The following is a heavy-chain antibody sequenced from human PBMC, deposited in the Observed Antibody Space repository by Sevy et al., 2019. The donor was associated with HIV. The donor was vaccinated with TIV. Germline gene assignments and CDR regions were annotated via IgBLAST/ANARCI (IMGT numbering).Heavy chain of an antibody. J-gene: IGHJ6*02. CDR3: ARSNYDFWSGPVDYDYGMDV. CDR2: INPKSGAT. CDR1: GYSFSDSGYY. D-gene: IGHD3-3*01. V-gene: IGHV1-2*02. Sequence: ASVKVSCKASGYSFSDSGYYVHWVRQAPGQGLELMGWINPKSGATKYAQKFQGRVTMTRDTSVSTANMELTRLTSDDTAVYYCARSNYDFWSGPVDYDYGMDVWGQGTTVTVSS.